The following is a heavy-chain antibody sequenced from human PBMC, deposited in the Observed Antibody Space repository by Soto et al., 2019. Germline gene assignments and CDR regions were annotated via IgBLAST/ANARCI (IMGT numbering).Heavy chain of an antibody. V-gene: IGHV1-2*04. Sequence: ASVKVSCKASGYAFTAYYLHWVRQAPGQGLEWMGWINPDTGGTDYTQKFQGWVTMTRDTSLSTAYMELSNVKSDDTAVYYCARAVGRDGCGWHRGAFDFWAQGTLVTVSS. CDR1: GYAFTAYY. CDR2: INPDTGGT. J-gene: IGHJ4*02. CDR3: ARAVGRDGCGWHRGAFDF. D-gene: IGHD6-19*01.